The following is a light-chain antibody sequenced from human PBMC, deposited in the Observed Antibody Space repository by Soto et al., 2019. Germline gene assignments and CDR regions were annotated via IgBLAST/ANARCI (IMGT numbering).Light chain of an antibody. CDR1: SSNSGAPYD. V-gene: IGLV1-40*01. CDR2: VNT. J-gene: IGLJ2*01. Sequence: QSVLTQPPSVSGAPGPRVTISCTGSSSNSGAPYDVHWYQQLPGAAPKLLIYVNTNRPSGVPDRFSGSKSGTSASLAITGLPAEDGAAYYCQSSDSSLSGSVFGGGTKLTVL. CDR3: QSSDSSLSGSV.